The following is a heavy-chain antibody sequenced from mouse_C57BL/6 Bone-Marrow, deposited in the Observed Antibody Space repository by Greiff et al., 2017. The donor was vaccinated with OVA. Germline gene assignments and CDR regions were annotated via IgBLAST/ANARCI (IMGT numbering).Heavy chain of an antibody. CDR3: ARNAYYSNYDYYAMDY. CDR1: GYSITSGYY. J-gene: IGHJ4*01. CDR2: ISYDGSN. V-gene: IGHV3-6*01. Sequence: EVKLQESGPGLVKPSQSLSLTCSVTGYSITSGYYWNWIRQFPGNKLEWIGYISYDGSNNYNPSLKNRISITRDTSKNQFFLKLNSVTTEDTATYYCARNAYYSNYDYYAMDYWGQGTSVTVSS. D-gene: IGHD2-5*01.